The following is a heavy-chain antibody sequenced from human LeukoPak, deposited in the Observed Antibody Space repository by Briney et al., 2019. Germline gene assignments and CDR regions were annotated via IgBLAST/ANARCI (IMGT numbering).Heavy chain of an antibody. D-gene: IGHD2-15*01. V-gene: IGHV4-30-4*01. CDR2: IYDSGST. Sequence: PSQTLSLTCTVSGASIKSGDYYWSWIRQPPGKGLEWIGYIYDSGSTYYNPSLKSRITISVDTSESRFSLKLSSVTATDTAAYYCARDCSGGSCYGAFDIWGQGTMVTVSS. J-gene: IGHJ3*02. CDR3: ARDCSGGSCYGAFDI. CDR1: GASIKSGDYY.